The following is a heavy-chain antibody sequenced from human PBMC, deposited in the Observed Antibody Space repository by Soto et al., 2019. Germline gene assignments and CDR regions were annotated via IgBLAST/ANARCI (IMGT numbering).Heavy chain of an antibody. CDR1: GYTFTSYA. D-gene: IGHD6-13*01. V-gene: IGHV1-3*01. CDR3: ARVVGYSSNAASLDY. CDR2: INAGNGNT. J-gene: IGHJ4*02. Sequence: GASVKVSCKASGYTFTSYATHWVRQAPGQRLEWMGWINAGNGNTKYSQKFQGRVTITRDTSACTAYMELSSLRSEDTAVYYCARVVGYSSNAASLDYWGQGTLVTVSS.